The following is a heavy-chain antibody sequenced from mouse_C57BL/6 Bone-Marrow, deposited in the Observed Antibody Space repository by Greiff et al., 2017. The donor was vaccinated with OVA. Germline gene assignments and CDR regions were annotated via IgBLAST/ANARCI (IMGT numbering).Heavy chain of an antibody. Sequence: EVQLQQSGTVLARPGASVKMSCKTSGYTFTSYWMHWVKQRPGQGLEWIGAIYPGNSDTSYNQKFKGKAKLTAVTSASTAYMELSSLTNEDSAVYYCTRTTYDFYAMDYWGQGTSVTVSS. CDR1: GYTFTSYW. CDR2: IYPGNSDT. D-gene: IGHD6-1*01. V-gene: IGHV1-5*01. CDR3: TRTTYDFYAMDY. J-gene: IGHJ4*01.